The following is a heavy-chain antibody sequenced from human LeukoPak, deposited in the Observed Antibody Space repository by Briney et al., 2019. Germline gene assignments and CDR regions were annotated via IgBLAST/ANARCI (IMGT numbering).Heavy chain of an antibody. J-gene: IGHJ4*02. D-gene: IGHD6-19*01. V-gene: IGHV3-48*03. CDR2: ISSSGSTR. CDR3: ARDGSGWYDY. CDR1: GFTFSSYE. Sequence: GGSPRLSCAASGFTFSSYEMNWVRQAPGKGLEWVSYISSSGSTRYYADSVKGRFTISRDNAKNSLYLQMNSLRAEDTGVYYCARDGSGWYDYWGQGILVTVSS.